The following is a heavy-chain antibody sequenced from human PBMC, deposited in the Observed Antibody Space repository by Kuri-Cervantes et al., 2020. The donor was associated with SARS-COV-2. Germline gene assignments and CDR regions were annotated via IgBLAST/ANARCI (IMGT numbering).Heavy chain of an antibody. J-gene: IGHJ4*02. V-gene: IGHV3-33*01. Sequence: GESLKISCAASEFTFSSFGMHWVRQAPGKGLEWVAVVWFDGSRQYYADSVKGRFTISRDNAKNSLYLQMNSLRAEDPAVYYCARDSRYSSSWYLNDYWGQGTLVTVSS. CDR3: ARDSRYSSSWYLNDY. CDR2: VWFDGSRQ. CDR1: EFTFSSFG. D-gene: IGHD6-13*01.